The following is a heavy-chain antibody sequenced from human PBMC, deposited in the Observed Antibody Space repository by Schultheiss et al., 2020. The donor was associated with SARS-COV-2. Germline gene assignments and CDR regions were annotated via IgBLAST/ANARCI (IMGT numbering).Heavy chain of an antibody. V-gene: IGHV3-74*01. Sequence: GGSLRLSCAASGFTFSSYWMHWVRQAPGKGLVWVSRINSDGSSTSYADSVKGRFTISRDNARNSLYLQMNSLRAEDTAVYFCAGNWVAYSYYPMDVWGQGTTVTVSS. CDR1: GFTFSSYW. J-gene: IGHJ6*02. CDR2: INSDGSST. D-gene: IGHD2-21*01. CDR3: AGNWVAYSYYPMDV.